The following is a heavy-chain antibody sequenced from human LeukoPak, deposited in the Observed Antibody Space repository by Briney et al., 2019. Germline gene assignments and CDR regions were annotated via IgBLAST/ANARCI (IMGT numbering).Heavy chain of an antibody. CDR2: ISYDGSNE. D-gene: IGHD2/OR15-2a*01. CDR1: GFTFSSHG. CDR3: AKDSAKKYDDY. V-gene: IGHV3-30*18. Sequence: GGSLRLSCAASGFTFSSHGMHWVRQTPGKGLEWVAVISYDGSNEYYADSVEGRFTISRDNSKNTLYLQMNSLRAEDTAVYYCAKDSAKKYDDYWGQGTLVTVSS. J-gene: IGHJ4*02.